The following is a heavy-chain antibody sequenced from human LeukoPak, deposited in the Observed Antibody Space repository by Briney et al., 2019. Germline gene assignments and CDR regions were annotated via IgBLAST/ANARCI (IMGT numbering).Heavy chain of an antibody. CDR2: IIPIFGTA. CDR3: ARGGLGYCSSTSCYWRFNWFDP. Sequence: SVKVSCKASGGTFSSYAISWVRQDPGQGLEWMGGIIPIFGTANYAQKFQGRVTMTTDTSTSTAYMELRSLRSDDTAVYYCARGGLGYCSSTSCYWRFNWFDPWGQGTLVTVSS. D-gene: IGHD2-2*01. J-gene: IGHJ5*02. CDR1: GGTFSSYA. V-gene: IGHV1-69*05.